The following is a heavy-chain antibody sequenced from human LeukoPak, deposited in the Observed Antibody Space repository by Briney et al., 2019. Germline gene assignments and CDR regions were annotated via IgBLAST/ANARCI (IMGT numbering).Heavy chain of an antibody. CDR1: GFTARSTN. Sequence: PGGSLRLSWPAPGFTARSTNLSWAGQAPGKGLEWVSVIYSGGSTYYADSVKGRFTISRDNSKNTLYLQMNSLRAEDTAVYYCASQLEWGQGTLVTVSS. V-gene: IGHV3-66*02. D-gene: IGHD2-2*01. J-gene: IGHJ4*02. CDR2: IYSGGST. CDR3: ASQLE.